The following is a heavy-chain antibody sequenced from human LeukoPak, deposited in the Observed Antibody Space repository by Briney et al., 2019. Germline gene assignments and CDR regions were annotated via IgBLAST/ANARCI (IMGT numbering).Heavy chain of an antibody. Sequence: NPSETLSLTCTVSGVSISSGDFHWSWVRQPPGKGLEWIGYIYYTGRTYYNPSLKSRVTISVDTSKNQFSLKLSSVTAADTAVYYCARPPQVVPAAKRPTKNWYFDLWGRGTLVTVSS. D-gene: IGHD2-2*01. CDR2: IYYTGRT. J-gene: IGHJ2*01. V-gene: IGHV4-30-4*01. CDR1: GVSISSGDFH. CDR3: ARPPQVVPAAKRPTKNWYFDL.